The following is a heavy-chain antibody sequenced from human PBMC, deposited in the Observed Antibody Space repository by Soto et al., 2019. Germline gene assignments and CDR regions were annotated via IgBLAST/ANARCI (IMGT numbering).Heavy chain of an antibody. Sequence: QVQLQQWGAGLLKPSETLSLTCAVYGGSFSGYYWSWIRHPPGKGLEWIGEINHSGSTNYNPSLKSRVTISVDTSKNQFSLKLSSVTAADTAVYYCASLYGDYVDYWGQGTLVTVSS. V-gene: IGHV4-34*01. CDR3: ASLYGDYVDY. CDR2: INHSGST. J-gene: IGHJ4*02. CDR1: GGSFSGYY. D-gene: IGHD4-17*01.